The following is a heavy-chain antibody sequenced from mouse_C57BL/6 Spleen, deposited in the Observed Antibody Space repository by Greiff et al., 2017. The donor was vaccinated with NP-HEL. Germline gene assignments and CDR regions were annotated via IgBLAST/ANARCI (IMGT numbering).Heavy chain of an antibody. J-gene: IGHJ1*03. CDR1: GYTFTDYA. D-gene: IGHD1-1*01. CDR2: IDPETGGT. V-gene: IGHV1-15*01. CDR3: TIGGNTTVVAPYWYYDV. Sequence: QVQLQQSGAELVRPGASVTLSCKASGYTFTDYAMPWVKQTPVHGLEWIGAIDPETGGTAYNQKFKGKAILTADKSSSTAYMELRSLTSEDSAVYYCTIGGNTTVVAPYWYYDVWGTGTTVTVSS.